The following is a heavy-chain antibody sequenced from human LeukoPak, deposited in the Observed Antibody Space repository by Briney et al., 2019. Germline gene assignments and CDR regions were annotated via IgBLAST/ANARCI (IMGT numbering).Heavy chain of an antibody. CDR1: EFTFSSYA. V-gene: IGHV3-23*01. D-gene: IGHD2-15*01. CDR3: AKEPSCSGGSCYYFDY. Sequence: GGSLRLSCAASEFTFSSYAMSWVRQAPGKWLEWVSAISGSGGSTYYGDSVKGRFTISRDNSKNTLDLQMNSLRAEDTAIYYCAKEPSCSGGSCYYFDYWGQGTLVTVSS. CDR2: ISGSGGST. J-gene: IGHJ4*02.